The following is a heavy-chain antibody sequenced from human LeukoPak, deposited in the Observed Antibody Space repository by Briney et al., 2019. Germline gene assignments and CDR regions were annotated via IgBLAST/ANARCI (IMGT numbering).Heavy chain of an antibody. CDR1: GYSFTSYW. V-gene: IGHV5-51*01. D-gene: IGHD5-24*01. CDR2: IYPGDSDT. Sequence: GESLKISCQGSGYSFTSYWIGWVRQMPGKGLEWMGIIYPGDSDTRYSPSFQGQVTISADKSISTAYLQWSSLKASDTATYYCARNRDGYNYWSDAFDIWGQGTMVTVSS. J-gene: IGHJ3*02. CDR3: ARNRDGYNYWSDAFDI.